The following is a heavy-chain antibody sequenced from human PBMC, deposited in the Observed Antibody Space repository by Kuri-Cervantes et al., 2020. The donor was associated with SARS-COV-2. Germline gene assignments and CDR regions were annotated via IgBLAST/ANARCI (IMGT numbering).Heavy chain of an antibody. J-gene: IGHJ6*02. V-gene: IGHV3-21*01. CDR1: GFTFSSYS. D-gene: IGHD6-6*01. Sequence: GGSLRLSCAASGFTFSSYSMNWVRQAPGKGLEWVSSISSSSSYIYYADSVKGRLTISRDNAKNSLYLQMNSLRAEDTAVYYCARGGLGGQLVDGMDVWGQGTTVTVSS. CDR3: ARGGLGGQLVDGMDV. CDR2: ISSSSSYI.